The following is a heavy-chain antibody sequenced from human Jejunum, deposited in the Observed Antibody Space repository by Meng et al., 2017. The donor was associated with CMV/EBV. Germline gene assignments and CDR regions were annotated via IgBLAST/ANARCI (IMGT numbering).Heavy chain of an antibody. CDR2: IGHGGIT. CDR1: GGSLSPYY. V-gene: IGHV4-34*01. CDR3: GMERVN. D-gene: IGHD1-1*01. J-gene: IGHJ4*02. Sequence: QVQLQQRGAGLLTSSETLSLTFAVYGGSLSPYYWTWIRQIPGKGLEWIGEIGHGGITNYNPSLKSRVTLLIDTSKNQFSLKLSSVTAADTAVYYCGMERVNWGQGILVTVSS.